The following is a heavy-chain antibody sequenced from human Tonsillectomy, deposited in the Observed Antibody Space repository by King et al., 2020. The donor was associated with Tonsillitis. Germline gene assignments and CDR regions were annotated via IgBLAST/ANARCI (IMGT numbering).Heavy chain of an antibody. CDR3: ARSLSDYLWGSYRPDY. V-gene: IGHV1-18*04. CDR1: GYTFTSYG. CDR2: ISAYNGNT. D-gene: IGHD3-16*02. J-gene: IGHJ4*02. Sequence: VQLVESGAEVKKPGASVKVSCKASGYTFTSYGISWVRQAPGQGLEWMGWISAYNGNTNYAQNIQSRVTMTTDTSTSTAYMEMRSLRSDDTAVHYCARSLSDYLWGSYRPDYWGQGTLVTVSS.